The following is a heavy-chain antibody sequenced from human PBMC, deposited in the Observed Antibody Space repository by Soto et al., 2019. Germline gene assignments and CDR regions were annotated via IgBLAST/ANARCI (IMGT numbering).Heavy chain of an antibody. Sequence: PSETLSLTCAVSGGSISSSNWWSWVRQPPGKGLEWIGEIYHSGSTNYNPSLKSRVTISVDKSKNQFSLKLSSVTAADTAVYYCARVYIGVGATPGGDDAFDIWGQGTMVTVSS. J-gene: IGHJ3*02. D-gene: IGHD1-26*01. V-gene: IGHV4-4*02. CDR1: GGSISSSNW. CDR3: ARVYIGVGATPGGDDAFDI. CDR2: IYHSGST.